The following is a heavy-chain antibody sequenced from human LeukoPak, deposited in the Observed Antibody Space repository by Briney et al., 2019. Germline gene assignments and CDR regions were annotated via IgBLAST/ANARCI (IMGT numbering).Heavy chain of an antibody. CDR1: GFTFSSYS. CDR3: ARDSSGWNP. CDR2: ISSSSSSI. D-gene: IGHD6-19*01. V-gene: IGHV3-48*01. Sequence: GGSLRLSCAASGFTFSSYSMNWVRQAPGKGLEWVSYISSSSSSIYYADSVKGRFTISRDNAKNSLYLQMNSLRAGDTAVYYCARDSSGWNPWGQGTLVTVSS. J-gene: IGHJ5*02.